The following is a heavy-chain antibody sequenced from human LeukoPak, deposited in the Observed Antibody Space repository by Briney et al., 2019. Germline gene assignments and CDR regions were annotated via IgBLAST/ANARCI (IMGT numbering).Heavy chain of an antibody. Sequence: SETLFLTCTVSGGSISSYYWSWIRQPPGKGLEWIGYIYTSGSTNYNPSLKSRVTISVDTSKNQFSLKLSSVTAADTAVYYCARRVGSTSPYYYYYMDVWGKGTTVTVSS. J-gene: IGHJ6*03. V-gene: IGHV4-4*09. CDR2: IYTSGST. D-gene: IGHD2-2*01. CDR3: ARRVGSTSPYYYYYMDV. CDR1: GGSISSYY.